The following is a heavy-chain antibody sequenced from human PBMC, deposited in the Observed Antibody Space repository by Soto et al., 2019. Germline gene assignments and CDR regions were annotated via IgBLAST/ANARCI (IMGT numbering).Heavy chain of an antibody. Sequence: QVHLQESGPGLLKPSQTLSLTCTVSGASISSAGSSWNWIRQLPGKGLEWIGYISLSGGTSYNPSLKSRVTISADRSENQFSLNLNSVTAADTAVYYCARVYDRSSYYYFFDFWGQGNLVTVSS. V-gene: IGHV4-31*03. CDR2: ISLSGGT. CDR1: GASISSAGSS. J-gene: IGHJ4*02. CDR3: ARVYDRSSYYYFFDF. D-gene: IGHD3-22*01.